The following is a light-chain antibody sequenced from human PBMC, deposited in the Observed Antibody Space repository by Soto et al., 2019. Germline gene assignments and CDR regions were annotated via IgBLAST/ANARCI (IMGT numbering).Light chain of an antibody. V-gene: IGKV1-5*03. CDR1: ESIYSW. Sequence: IQMTQSPSTLSASVGDTVTITCRASESIYSWLAWYKQIPGKAPQLLIYNTSTLQGGFPSRFSRSGSGAEYTLTISSLQPDDFATYYCQEYNTNARTFGQGTRVENK. CDR3: QEYNTNART. J-gene: IGKJ1*01. CDR2: NTS.